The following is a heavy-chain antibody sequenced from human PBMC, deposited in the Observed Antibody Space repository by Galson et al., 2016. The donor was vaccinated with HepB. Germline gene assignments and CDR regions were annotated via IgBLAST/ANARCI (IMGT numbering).Heavy chain of an antibody. CDR1: GFTFRNYG. V-gene: IGHV3-23*01. Sequence: SLRLPCAASGFTFRNYGMTWVRQAPGKGLEVVSSISRSGDSTDYAASVKGRFTISRDNSKNTLSLQMNSLTADDTAIYNCVQGSPAPAVWGKGTTVNVSS. D-gene: IGHD3-10*01. CDR2: ISRSGDST. CDR3: VQGSPAPAV. J-gene: IGHJ6*04.